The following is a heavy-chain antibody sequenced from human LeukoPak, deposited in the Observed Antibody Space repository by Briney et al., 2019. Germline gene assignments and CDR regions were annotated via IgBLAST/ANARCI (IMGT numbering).Heavy chain of an antibody. CDR2: INHNGNVN. Sequence: GGSLRLSCAASGFTFSSYWMNWARQAPGKGLEWVASINHNGNVNYYVDSVKGRFTISRDNAKNSLYLQMSNLRAEDTAVYFCATGHDSSGYGGFDYWGQGTLVTVSS. CDR3: ATGHDSSGYGGFDY. V-gene: IGHV3-7*03. CDR1: GFTFSSYW. J-gene: IGHJ4*02. D-gene: IGHD3-22*01.